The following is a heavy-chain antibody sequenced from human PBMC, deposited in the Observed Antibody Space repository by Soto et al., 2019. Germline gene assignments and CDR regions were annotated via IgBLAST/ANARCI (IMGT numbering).Heavy chain of an antibody. CDR2: IIPIFGTA. Sequence: QVQLEQSGAEVKKPGSSVKVSCKASGGTFSSYAISWVRQAPGQGLEWMGGIIPIFGTANYAQKFQGRVTITADESTSTAYMELSSLRSEDTAVYYCARGGIAYCGGDCYSTDYWGQGTLVTVSS. J-gene: IGHJ4*02. D-gene: IGHD2-21*02. V-gene: IGHV1-69*01. CDR1: GGTFSSYA. CDR3: ARGGIAYCGGDCYSTDY.